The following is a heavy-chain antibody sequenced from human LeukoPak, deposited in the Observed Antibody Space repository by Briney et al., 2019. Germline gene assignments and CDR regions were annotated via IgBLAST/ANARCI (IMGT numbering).Heavy chain of an antibody. CDR3: ALRDFGVRPKYFDY. V-gene: IGHV3-23*01. D-gene: IGHD3-3*01. CDR2: TDSGGGT. Sequence: GGSLRLSCAASGFTFTNYAMSWVRQAPGKGLERVFTDSGGGTYYADSVKGRFTVSRDTSKSTLYLQMNSLSAEDTAVYYCALRDFGVRPKYFDYWGQGTLVTVSS. CDR1: GFTFTNYA. J-gene: IGHJ4*02.